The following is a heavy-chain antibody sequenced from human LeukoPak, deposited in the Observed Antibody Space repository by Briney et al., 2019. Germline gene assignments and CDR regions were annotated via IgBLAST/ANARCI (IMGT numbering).Heavy chain of an antibody. CDR1: GFTFSSYW. J-gene: IGHJ4*02. V-gene: IGHV3-7*01. CDR2: MNQGGGEI. Sequence: GGSLRLSCAASGFTFSSYWMGWVRQAPGKGLEWVANMNQGGGEIYYVGSVKGRFTISRDNAKNSLSLQMNSLRAEDTAVYYCARDKLVGPSIFDYWGQGTLVTVSS. D-gene: IGHD1-26*01. CDR3: ARDKLVGPSIFDY.